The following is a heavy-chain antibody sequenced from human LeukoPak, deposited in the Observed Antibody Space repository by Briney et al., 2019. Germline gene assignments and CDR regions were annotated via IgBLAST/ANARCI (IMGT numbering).Heavy chain of an antibody. V-gene: IGHV5-10-1*01. Sequence: GESLKISCKGSAYSFSTYWITWVRQMPGTGLEWMGRIDPSDSYANYSPSFQGHVTISGDKSISTAFLQWSSLKASDTAMYYVARGDSSGWYLDFDYWGRGTLVTVSS. CDR3: ARGDSSGWYLDFDY. J-gene: IGHJ4*02. CDR2: IDPSDSYA. D-gene: IGHD6-19*01. CDR1: AYSFSTYW.